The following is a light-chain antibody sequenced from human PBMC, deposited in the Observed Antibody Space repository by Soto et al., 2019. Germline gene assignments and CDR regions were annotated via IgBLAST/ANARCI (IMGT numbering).Light chain of an antibody. Sequence: DIQMTQSPSTLSASVGDRVTINCRASQSINGWLAWYQQKTGTAPKLLIYKASSLESGVPSRFSGSGSETEFTLTISSLQPDDFARYYCQQYSTNSAFGQGTKVEIK. CDR1: QSINGW. CDR3: QQYSTNSA. V-gene: IGKV1-5*03. CDR2: KAS. J-gene: IGKJ1*01.